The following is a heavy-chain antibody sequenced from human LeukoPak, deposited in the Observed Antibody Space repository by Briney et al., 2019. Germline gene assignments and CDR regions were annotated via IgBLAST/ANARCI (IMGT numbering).Heavy chain of an antibody. CDR1: GYTFTGYY. D-gene: IGHD4-17*01. CDR2: INPNSGGT. V-gene: IGHV1-2*02. Sequence: ASVKVSCKASGYTFTGYYMHWVRQAPGQGLEWTGWINPNSGGTNYAQKFQGRVTMTRDTSISTAYMELSRLRSDDTAVYYCARVPRWVTTRLFFLDYWGQGTLVTVSS. CDR3: ARVPRWVTTRLFFLDY. J-gene: IGHJ4*02.